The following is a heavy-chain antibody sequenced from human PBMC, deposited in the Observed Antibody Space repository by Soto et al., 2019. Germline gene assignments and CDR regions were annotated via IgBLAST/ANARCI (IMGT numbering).Heavy chain of an antibody. Sequence: GASVKVSCKASGYTFTIYAMHWVRQAPGQRLEWMGWINAGNGNTKYSQKFQGRVTITRDTSASTAYMELSSLRSEDTAVYYCARAYYYDSSGYYIDYGGQGTLVTVS. V-gene: IGHV1-3*01. CDR3: ARAYYYDSSGYYIDY. D-gene: IGHD3-22*01. J-gene: IGHJ4*02. CDR2: INAGNGNT. CDR1: GYTFTIYA.